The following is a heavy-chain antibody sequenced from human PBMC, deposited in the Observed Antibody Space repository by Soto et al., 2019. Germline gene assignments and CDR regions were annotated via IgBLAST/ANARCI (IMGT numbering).Heavy chain of an antibody. CDR1: GYTFTSYY. D-gene: IGHD3-22*01. V-gene: IGHV1-46*03. J-gene: IGHJ4*02. CDR3: AAYDSRGYYYGPRLAKGKYYCDS. Sequence: QVQLVQSGAEVKKPGASVKGSCKASGYTFTSYYMHWVRQAPGQGLEWMGIINPSGGSTSYAQKCPGKATLTRDTSTSTVYMELGSRRSEDTAVSYCAAYDSRGYYYGPRLAKGKYYCDSWGQGTLVTFSS. CDR2: INPSGGST.